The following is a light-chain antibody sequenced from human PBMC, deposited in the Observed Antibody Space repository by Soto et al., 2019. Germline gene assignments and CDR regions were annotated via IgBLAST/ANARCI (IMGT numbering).Light chain of an antibody. J-gene: IGLJ2*01. CDR1: SSDVGTYNL. Sequence: QSALTQPASVSGSPGQSITISCTGTSSDVGTYNLVSWHQHHPGKAPKLIIYEGSKRPSGVSNRFSGSKSGNTASLTISGHQAEDEADYYCCSFAVGSTLVFGGGTKLTVL. CDR2: EGS. CDR3: CSFAVGSTLV. V-gene: IGLV2-23*01.